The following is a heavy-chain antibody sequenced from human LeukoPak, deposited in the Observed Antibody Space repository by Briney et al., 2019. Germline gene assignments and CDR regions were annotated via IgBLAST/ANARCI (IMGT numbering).Heavy chain of an antibody. CDR3: ARSRNRYCSSTSCYVGVDY. D-gene: IGHD2-2*01. CDR1: GGTFSSYA. V-gene: IGHV1-69*13. Sequence: GASVKVSCKASGGTFSSYAISWVRQAPGQGLEWMGGIIPIFGTANYAQKLQGRVTITADESTSTAYMELSSLRSEDTAVYYCARSRNRYCSSTSCYVGVDYWGQGTLVTVSS. J-gene: IGHJ4*02. CDR2: IIPIFGTA.